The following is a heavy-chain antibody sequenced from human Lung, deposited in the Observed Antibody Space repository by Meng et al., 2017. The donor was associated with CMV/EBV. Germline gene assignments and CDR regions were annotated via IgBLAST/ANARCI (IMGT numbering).Heavy chain of an antibody. Sequence: TLXLTXTVSGGSISSSSYYWSWIRQHPGKGPEWIGYVFHTGATYYSPSLNSRLTLSLDTSKNQFSLKLSSVTAADTAVYYCARDSLYEPKYGTDVWGPGTTVTVSS. V-gene: IGHV4-31*03. J-gene: IGHJ6*02. CDR1: GGSISSSSYY. CDR2: VFHTGAT. CDR3: ARDSLYEPKYGTDV. D-gene: IGHD5/OR15-5a*01.